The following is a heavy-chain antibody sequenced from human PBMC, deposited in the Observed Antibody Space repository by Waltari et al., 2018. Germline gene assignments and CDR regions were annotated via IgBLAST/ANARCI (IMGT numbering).Heavy chain of an antibody. V-gene: IGHV3-30*02. CDR1: GFIFSGHG. CDR2: ISFDGKKI. D-gene: IGHD4-17*01. J-gene: IGHJ3*01. Sequence: VQLLESGGGVVQPGGSLRLSWAASGFIFSGHGMPWVRQIPGKGLEWVAFISFDGKKIFDADSVRGRFTISRDNSNNIVFLQMNSLRPEDSGVYYCAKDGDYSLTEYDAFDVWGQGTVVTVSP. CDR3: AKDGDYSLTEYDAFDV.